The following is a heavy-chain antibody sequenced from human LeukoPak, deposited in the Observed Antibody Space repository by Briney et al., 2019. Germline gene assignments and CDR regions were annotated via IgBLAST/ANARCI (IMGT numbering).Heavy chain of an antibody. V-gene: IGHV4-34*01. CDR1: GGSFSGYY. J-gene: IGHJ6*04. CDR2: INHSGST. D-gene: IGHD6-13*01. Sequence: SETLSLTCAVYGGSFSGYYWSWIRQPPGKGLEWIGEINHSGSTNYNPSLKSRVTISVDTSKNQFSLKLSSVTAADTAVYYCARDTGYSSSDVWGKGTTVTVSS. CDR3: ARDTGYSSSDV.